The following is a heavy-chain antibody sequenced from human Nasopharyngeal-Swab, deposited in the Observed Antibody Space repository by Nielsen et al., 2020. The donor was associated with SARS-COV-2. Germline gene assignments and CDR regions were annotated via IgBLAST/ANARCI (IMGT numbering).Heavy chain of an antibody. CDR3: ARDGLDAPYSSSRIIDP. CDR2: IWYDGSNK. J-gene: IGHJ5*02. D-gene: IGHD6-13*01. Sequence: GGPLRLSCAASGFTFSSYGMHGVRQAPGKGLEWVAVIWYDGSNKYYADSVKARFTISRDNSKNTLYLQMNSLRAEDTAVYYCARDGLDAPYSSSRIIDPWGQGTLVTVSS. CDR1: GFTFSSYG. V-gene: IGHV3-33*01.